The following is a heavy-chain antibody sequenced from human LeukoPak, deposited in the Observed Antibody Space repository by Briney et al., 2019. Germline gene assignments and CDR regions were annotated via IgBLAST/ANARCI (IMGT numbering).Heavy chain of an antibody. D-gene: IGHD2-2*01. Sequence: PSETLSLTCTVSNGSINGYYWSWIRQSPGKGLEWIGYIYYSGSTDYNPSLKSRVTILVDTSKNQFSLRLSSVTAAHTAVYYCARVPAAIRVFDIWGQGTLVTVSS. CDR3: ARVPAAIRVFDI. V-gene: IGHV4-59*01. CDR2: IYYSGST. J-gene: IGHJ4*02. CDR1: NGSINGYY.